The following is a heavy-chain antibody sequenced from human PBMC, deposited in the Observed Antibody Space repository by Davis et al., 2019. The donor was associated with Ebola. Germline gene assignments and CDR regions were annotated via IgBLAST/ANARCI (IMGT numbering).Heavy chain of an antibody. CDR3: RVRTMVRGLSHTFDI. CDR1: GFVFRNYV. Sequence: ESLKISCAASGFVFRNYVMSWVRQPPGKGLEWTGEINHSGSTNYNPSLKSRVAISVDTSKNQFSLKLSSVTAADTAVYYCRVRTMVRGLSHTFDIWGQGTMVTVSS. V-gene: IGHV4-34*01. CDR2: INHSGST. D-gene: IGHD3-10*01. J-gene: IGHJ3*02.